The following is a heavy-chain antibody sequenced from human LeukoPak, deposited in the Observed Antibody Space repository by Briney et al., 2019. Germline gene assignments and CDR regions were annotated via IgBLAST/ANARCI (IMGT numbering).Heavy chain of an antibody. CDR3: SRSGNSGLLGY. J-gene: IGHJ4*02. D-gene: IGHD2/OR15-2a*01. CDR2: ISYDGSNK. V-gene: IGHV3-30*04. Sequence: PGGSLRLSCDASGFTFSSYAMHWVRQAPGKGLEWVAVISYDGSNKYYADSVKGRFTISRDNSKNTLYVQMNSLRPEDTAVYYCSRSGNSGLLGYWGQGTLVTVSS. CDR1: GFTFSSYA.